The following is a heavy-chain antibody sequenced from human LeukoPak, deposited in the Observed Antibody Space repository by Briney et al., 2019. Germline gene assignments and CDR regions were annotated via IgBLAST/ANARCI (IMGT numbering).Heavy chain of an antibody. Sequence: GRSLRLSCAASGFTFDDYAMHWVRQAPGKGPEWVSGISWNSGSIGYADSVKGRFTISRDNAKNSLYLRMNSLRAEDTALYYCAKAGGGYNYGYSDYWGQGTLVTVSS. CDR2: ISWNSGSI. V-gene: IGHV3-9*01. D-gene: IGHD5-24*01. CDR3: AKAGGGYNYGYSDY. CDR1: GFTFDDYA. J-gene: IGHJ4*02.